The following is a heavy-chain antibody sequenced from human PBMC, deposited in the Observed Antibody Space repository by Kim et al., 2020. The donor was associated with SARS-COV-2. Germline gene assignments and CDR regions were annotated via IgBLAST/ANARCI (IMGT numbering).Heavy chain of an antibody. CDR1: GGSISSSSYY. CDR2: IFYSGST. Sequence: SETLSLTCTVSGGSISSSSYYWGWIRQPPGKGLEWIGSIFYSGSTYYNPSLKSRVAISVDTSKNQFSLNLRSVTAADTAVYYCEGRGEPYGDGAFDIWGQGTMVTVSS. D-gene: IGHD4-17*01. V-gene: IGHV4-39*07. J-gene: IGHJ3*02. CDR3: EGRGEPYGDGAFDI.